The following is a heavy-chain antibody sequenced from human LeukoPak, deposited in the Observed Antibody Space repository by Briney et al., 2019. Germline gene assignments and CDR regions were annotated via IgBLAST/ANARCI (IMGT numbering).Heavy chain of an antibody. CDR2: IYYSGST. CDR1: GGSISSYY. CDR3: ARANSYYYGSGSYLLDAFDI. J-gene: IGHJ3*02. Sequence: SETLSLTCTVSGGSISSYYWSWIRQPPGKGLEWIGYIYYSGSTNYNPSLKSRVTISVDTSKNQFSLKLSSVTAADTAVYYCARANSYYYGSGSYLLDAFDIWGQGTMVTVSS. D-gene: IGHD3-10*01. V-gene: IGHV4-59*01.